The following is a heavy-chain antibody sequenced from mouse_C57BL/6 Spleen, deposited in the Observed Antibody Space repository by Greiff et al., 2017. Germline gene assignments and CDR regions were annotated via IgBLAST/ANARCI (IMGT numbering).Heavy chain of an antibody. CDR1: GYAFSSSW. J-gene: IGHJ1*03. CDR2: IYPGDGDT. V-gene: IGHV1-82*01. Sequence: QVQLQQSGPELVKPGASVKISCKASGYAFSSSWMNWVKQRPGKGLEWIGRIYPGDGDTNYNGKFKGKATLTADKSSSTAYMQLSSLTSEDSAVYCCGRGGDYDGCFWYFGVWGTGATVTVAS. D-gene: IGHD2-3*01. CDR3: GRGGDYDGCFWYFGV.